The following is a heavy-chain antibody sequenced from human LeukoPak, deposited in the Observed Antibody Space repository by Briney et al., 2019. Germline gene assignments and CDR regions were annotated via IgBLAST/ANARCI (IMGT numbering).Heavy chain of an antibody. D-gene: IGHD3-3*01. CDR2: ISGSGGTT. Sequence: GGSLRLSCVASGFTFSSYAMSWSRHAPGKGLEWVSAISGSGGTTYYAHSVKGRLTISSDNTKNTLFLQMNRLRAEDTAVYSCAKHYYDFWSGSHYVDACGKGTTVTVSS. J-gene: IGHJ6*04. CDR3: AKHYYDFWSGSHYVDA. CDR1: GFTFSSYA. V-gene: IGHV3-23*01.